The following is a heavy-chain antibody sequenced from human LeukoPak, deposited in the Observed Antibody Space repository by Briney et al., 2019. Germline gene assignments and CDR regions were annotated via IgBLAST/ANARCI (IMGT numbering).Heavy chain of an antibody. Sequence: SETLSLTCTVSGGSIRSYYWSWIRQPPGKGLEWIGYIYYSGSTNYNPSLKSRLTISVDTSKNQFSLKLSSVTAADTAVYYCARQRDALYYFDSWGQGTLATVSS. CDR2: IYYSGST. J-gene: IGHJ4*02. CDR3: ARQRDALYYFDS. CDR1: GGSIRSYY. V-gene: IGHV4-59*08. D-gene: IGHD5-24*01.